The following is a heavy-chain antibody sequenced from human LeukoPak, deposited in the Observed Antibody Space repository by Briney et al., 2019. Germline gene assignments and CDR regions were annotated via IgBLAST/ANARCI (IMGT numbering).Heavy chain of an antibody. V-gene: IGHV3-23*01. D-gene: IGHD2-21*01. Sequence: GGSLRLSCEASGFTFSNYAMRWVRQAPGKGLEWVSAISGNGAGTHYADSVKGRFTISRDNSKNTLFLQMNSLRAEDTAVYYCAKVYSSYYFDYWSQGTLVTVSS. J-gene: IGHJ4*02. CDR2: ISGNGAGT. CDR1: GFTFSNYA. CDR3: AKVYSSYYFDY.